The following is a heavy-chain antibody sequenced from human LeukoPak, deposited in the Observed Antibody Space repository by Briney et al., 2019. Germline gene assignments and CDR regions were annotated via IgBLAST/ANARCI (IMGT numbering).Heavy chain of an antibody. D-gene: IGHD4-17*01. CDR3: ARDKIPTVTPFDY. J-gene: IGHJ4*02. CDR2: ISSSGSTI. Sequence: PGGSLRLSCAASGFTFSSYEMNWVRQAPGKGLEWVSYISSSGSTIYYADSVKGRFTISRDNAKNSPYLQMNSLRAEGTAVYYCARDKIPTVTPFDYWGQGTLVTVSS. CDR1: GFTFSSYE. V-gene: IGHV3-48*03.